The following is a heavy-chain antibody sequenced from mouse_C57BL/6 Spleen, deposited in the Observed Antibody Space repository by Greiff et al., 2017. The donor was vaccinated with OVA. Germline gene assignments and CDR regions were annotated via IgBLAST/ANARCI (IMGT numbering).Heavy chain of an antibody. Sequence: VQLQQPGAELVKPGASVKLSCKASGYTFTSYWMQWVKQRPGQGLEWIGEIDPSDSYTNYNQKFKGKATLTVDTSSSTAYMQLSSLTSEDSAVYYCARYSSGHRYYFDYWGQGTTLTVSS. D-gene: IGHD3-2*02. CDR2: IDPSDSYT. J-gene: IGHJ2*01. CDR3: ARYSSGHRYYFDY. CDR1: GYTFTSYW. V-gene: IGHV1-50*01.